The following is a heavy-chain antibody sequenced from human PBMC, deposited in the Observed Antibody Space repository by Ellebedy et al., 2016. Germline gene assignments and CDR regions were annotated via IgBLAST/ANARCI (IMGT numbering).Heavy chain of an antibody. CDR3: RVGHYADY. J-gene: IGHJ4*02. CDR2: ISAGSDTT. V-gene: IGHV3-23*01. D-gene: IGHD2-2*01. CDR1: GLRINTYF. Sequence: GESLKISXVASGLRINTYFMSWVRQAPGRGLEWISTISAGSDTTRFADSVKGRFSISRDNSRNTVYLRLNNLRAADTAVYYCRVGHYADYWGQGTLVTVSS.